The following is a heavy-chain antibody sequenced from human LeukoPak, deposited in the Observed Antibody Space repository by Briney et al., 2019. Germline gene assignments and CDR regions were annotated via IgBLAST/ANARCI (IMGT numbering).Heavy chain of an antibody. CDR3: ASDPVSATDY. J-gene: IGHJ4*02. CDR2: INHSGST. D-gene: IGHD1-26*01. CDR1: GGSFSGYY. V-gene: IGHV4-34*01. Sequence: SETLSLTCAVYGGSFSGYYWSWIRQPPGKGLEWIGEINHSGSTNYNPSLKSRVTISVDKSKNQFSLKLSSVTAADTAVYYCASDPVSATDYWGQGTLVTVSS.